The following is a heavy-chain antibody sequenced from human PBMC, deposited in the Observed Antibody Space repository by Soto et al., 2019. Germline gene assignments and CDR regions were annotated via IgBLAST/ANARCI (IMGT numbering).Heavy chain of an antibody. J-gene: IGHJ4*02. CDR3: AAGGGLPRYS. Sequence: QLQLQESGSGLVKPSQTLSLTCAVSGGSISSGGYSWSWIRQPPGKGLEWIGYIYHSGSTYYNPSPQIRVTISGDRSKNQFSLKLSSVTAADTAVYYCAAGGGLPRYSWGQGTLVTVSS. CDR2: IYHSGST. D-gene: IGHD5-12*01. V-gene: IGHV4-30-2*01. CDR1: GGSISSGGYS.